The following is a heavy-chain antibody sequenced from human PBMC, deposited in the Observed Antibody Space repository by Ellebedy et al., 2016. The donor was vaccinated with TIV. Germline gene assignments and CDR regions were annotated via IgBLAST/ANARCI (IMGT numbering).Heavy chain of an antibody. D-gene: IGHD2-15*01. CDR2: IKSKTDGGTT. J-gene: IGHJ4*02. CDR1: GLTFSNAW. V-gene: IGHV3-15*01. CDR3: TTDPYCSGGSCSHFDY. Sequence: GESLKISCAASGLTFSNAWMSWVRQAPGKGLEWVGRIKSKTDGGTTDYAAPVKGRFTISRDDSESTLYLQMNSLKTEDTAVYYCTTDPYCSGGSCSHFDYWGQGTLVTVSS.